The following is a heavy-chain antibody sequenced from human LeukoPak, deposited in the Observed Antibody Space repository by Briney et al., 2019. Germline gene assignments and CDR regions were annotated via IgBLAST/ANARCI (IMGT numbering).Heavy chain of an antibody. D-gene: IGHD1-7*01. CDR3: ASNWNYGNWFDP. CDR1: GFTFSSYE. V-gene: IGHV3-48*03. Sequence: GGSLRLSCTASGFTFSSYEMNWVRQAPGKGLEWVSYISSSGSTIYYADSAKGRFTISRDNAKNSLYLQMNSLRAEDTAVYYCASNWNYGNWFDPWGQGTLVTVSS. CDR2: ISSSGSTI. J-gene: IGHJ5*02.